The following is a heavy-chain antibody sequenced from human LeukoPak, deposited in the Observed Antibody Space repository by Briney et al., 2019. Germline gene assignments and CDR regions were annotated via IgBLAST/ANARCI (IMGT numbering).Heavy chain of an antibody. Sequence: RAGGSLRLSCAASGFTFSSYWMSWVRQAPGKGLEWVANIKQDGSEKYYVDSVKGRFTISRDNAKNSLYLQMNSLRAEDTAVYYCARGPRSANFFAGDYWGQGTLVTVSS. D-gene: IGHD3-3*01. CDR2: IKQDGSEK. CDR1: GFTFSSYW. J-gene: IGHJ4*02. CDR3: ARGPRSANFFAGDY. V-gene: IGHV3-7*01.